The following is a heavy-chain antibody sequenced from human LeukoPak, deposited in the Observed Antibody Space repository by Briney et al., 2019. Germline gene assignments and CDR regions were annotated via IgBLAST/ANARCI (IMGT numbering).Heavy chain of an antibody. CDR1: GFTFSSYA. CDR2: ISYDGSNK. V-gene: IGHV3-30-3*01. D-gene: IGHD6-13*01. Sequence: GGSLRLSCAASGFTFSSYAMHWVRQAPGKGLEWVAVISYDGSNKYYADSVKGQFTISRDNSKNTLYLQMNSLRAEDTAVYYCAREEMFGYSSSYNWFDPWGQGTLVTVSS. CDR3: AREEMFGYSSSYNWFDP. J-gene: IGHJ5*02.